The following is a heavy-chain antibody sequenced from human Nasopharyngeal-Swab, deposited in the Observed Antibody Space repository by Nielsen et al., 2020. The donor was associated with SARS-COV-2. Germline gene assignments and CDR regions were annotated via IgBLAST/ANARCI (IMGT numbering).Heavy chain of an antibody. V-gene: IGHV1-3*01. J-gene: IGHJ4*02. Sequence: ASVKVSCKASGYTFTSYAMHWVRQAPGQRLEWMGWINAGNGNTKYSQKFQGRVTITRDTSASTAYMELSSLRSDDTAVYYCARGLGSGKDFDYWGQGTLVTVSS. CDR2: INAGNGNT. D-gene: IGHD5-12*01. CDR1: GYTFTSYA. CDR3: ARGLGSGKDFDY.